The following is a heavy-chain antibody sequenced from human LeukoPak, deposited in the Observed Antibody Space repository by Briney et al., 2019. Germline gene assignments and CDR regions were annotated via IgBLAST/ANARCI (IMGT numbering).Heavy chain of an antibody. V-gene: IGHV3-48*04. CDR2: ISSSSSTI. D-gene: IGHD4-11*01. CDR1: GFTFSSYS. J-gene: IGHJ3*02. CDR3: ARASPSNYDPVDAFDI. Sequence: GGSLRLSCAASGFTFSSYSMNWVRQAPGKGLEWVSYISSSSSTIFYADSVKGRFTISRDNAKNSLYLQMNSLRAEDTAVYYCARASPSNYDPVDAFDIWGQGTMVTVSS.